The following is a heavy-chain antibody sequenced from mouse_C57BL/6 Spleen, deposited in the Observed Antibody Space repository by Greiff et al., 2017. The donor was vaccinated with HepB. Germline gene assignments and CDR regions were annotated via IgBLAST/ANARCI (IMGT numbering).Heavy chain of an antibody. J-gene: IGHJ3*01. CDR2: ISDGGSYT. D-gene: IGHD4-1*01. CDR3: ARGDWDEEAWFAY. CDR1: GFTFSSYA. Sequence: EVKVVESGGGLVKPGGSLKLSCAASGFTFSSYAMSWVRQTPEKRLEWVATISDGGSYTYYPDNVKGRFTISRDNAKNNLYLQMSHLKSEDTAMYYCARGDWDEEAWFAYWGQGTLVTVSA. V-gene: IGHV5-4*03.